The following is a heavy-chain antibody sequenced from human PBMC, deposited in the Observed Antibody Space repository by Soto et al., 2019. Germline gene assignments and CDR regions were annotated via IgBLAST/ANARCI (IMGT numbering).Heavy chain of an antibody. CDR1: GFTFSNYG. Sequence: LRLSCAASGFTFSNYGMTWVRQAPGKGLDWVAVISGSGGSTYYADSVKGRFTISRDNSGNTLYLQMNSLRAEDTAVYYCARETGHGGKWYYYYGMDVWGQGPTVTVSS. V-gene: IGHV3-23*01. D-gene: IGHD2-15*01. J-gene: IGHJ6*02. CDR2: ISGSGGST. CDR3: ARETGHGGKWYYYYGMDV.